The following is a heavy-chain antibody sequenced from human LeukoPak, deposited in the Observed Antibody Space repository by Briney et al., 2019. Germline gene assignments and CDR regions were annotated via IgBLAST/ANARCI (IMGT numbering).Heavy chain of an antibody. CDR3: AKDGVFGFGELLAHYYYGMDV. CDR1: GFTFSSYA. D-gene: IGHD3-10*01. V-gene: IGHV3-23*01. J-gene: IGHJ6*02. CDR2: ISGSGGST. Sequence: PGGSLRLSCAASGFTFSSYAMSWVRQAPGKGLEWVSAISGSGGSTYYADSVKGRFTISRDNSKNTLYLQMNSLRAEDTAVYYCAKDGVFGFGELLAHYYYGMDVWGQGNTVTVSS.